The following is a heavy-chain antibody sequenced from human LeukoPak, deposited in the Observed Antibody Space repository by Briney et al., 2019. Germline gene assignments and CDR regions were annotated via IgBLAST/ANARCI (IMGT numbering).Heavy chain of an antibody. J-gene: IGHJ6*02. Sequence: GGSLRLSCAASGFTFSSYSMNWVRQAPGKGLEWVSSISSSSHYIHYADSVQGRFTISRDNAKNSLYLQMSSLRAEDTAVYYCARDVWVGGGVPTLYGMDVRGQGTTVTVSS. CDR2: ISSSSHYI. D-gene: IGHD3-16*01. CDR3: ARDVWVGGGVPTLYGMDV. V-gene: IGHV3-21*01. CDR1: GFTFSSYS.